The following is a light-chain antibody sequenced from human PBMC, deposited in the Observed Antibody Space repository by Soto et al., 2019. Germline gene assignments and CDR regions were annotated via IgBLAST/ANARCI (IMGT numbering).Light chain of an antibody. J-gene: IGKJ1*01. CDR3: QQYRDLPQT. CDR1: QSVRSNY. V-gene: IGKV3-20*01. Sequence: EIVLTQSPGTLSLSPGERATLSCRASQSVRSNYLAWYQQKPGQAPRLLIYNSSTRATGRPDRFSGSGSGTDFTLTISRLEPEDFALYYCQQYRDLPQTFGQWTQVEIK. CDR2: NSS.